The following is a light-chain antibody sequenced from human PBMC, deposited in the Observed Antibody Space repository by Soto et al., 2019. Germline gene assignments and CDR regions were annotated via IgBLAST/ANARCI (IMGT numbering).Light chain of an antibody. V-gene: IGKV3-15*01. Sequence: EIVMTQSPATLSVSPGERATLSCRASQSVFSSLAWYQQKPGQAPRLLIYGAATRATGIPARFSGSGSGTEFTLTVTSLQSEDFAVYYCQQYNNWPRTFGQGTMVEIK. J-gene: IGKJ1*01. CDR2: GAA. CDR1: QSVFSS. CDR3: QQYNNWPRT.